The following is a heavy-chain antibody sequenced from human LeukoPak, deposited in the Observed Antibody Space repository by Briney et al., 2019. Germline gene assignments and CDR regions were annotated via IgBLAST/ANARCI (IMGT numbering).Heavy chain of an antibody. CDR3: ARRGIAVAGTPAEYFQH. Sequence: GESLKNSCKGSGYSFTNYWIGWVRQMPGKGLEWMGIIYPGDSDTRYSPSFQGQVTISADKSISTAYLHWSSLKASDTAMYYCARRGIAVAGTPAEYFQHWGQGTLVTVSS. D-gene: IGHD6-19*01. V-gene: IGHV5-51*01. J-gene: IGHJ1*01. CDR1: GYSFTNYW. CDR2: IYPGDSDT.